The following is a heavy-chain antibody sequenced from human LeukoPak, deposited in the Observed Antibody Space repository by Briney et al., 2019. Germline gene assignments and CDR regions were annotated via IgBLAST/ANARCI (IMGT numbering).Heavy chain of an antibody. CDR3: ARSTMVRGVMGRYFDY. J-gene: IGHJ4*02. V-gene: IGHV4-38-2*02. CDR1: GYSISTGYY. CDR2: FYHGGST. D-gene: IGHD3-10*01. Sequence: SETLSLTCTVSGYSISTGYYWDWIRQPPGKGLEWIGTFYHGGSTYYNPSLKSRVTISVDTSKNQFSLSLTSVTAADTAVYYCARSTMVRGVMGRYFDYWGQGTLVTVSS.